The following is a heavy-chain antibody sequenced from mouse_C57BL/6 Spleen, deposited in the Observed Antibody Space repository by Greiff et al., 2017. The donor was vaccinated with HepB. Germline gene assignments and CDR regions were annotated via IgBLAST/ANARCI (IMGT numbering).Heavy chain of an antibody. D-gene: IGHD3-2*02. CDR3: ARRPLSYAMDY. Sequence: VQRVESGAELVKPGASVKISCKASGYAFSSYWMNWVKQRPGKGLEWIGQIYPGDGDTNYNGKFKGKATLTADKSSSTAYMPLSCLTSEDSAVYFCARRPLSYAMDYWGQGTSVTVSS. CDR2: IYPGDGDT. CDR1: GYAFSSYW. J-gene: IGHJ4*01. V-gene: IGHV1-80*01.